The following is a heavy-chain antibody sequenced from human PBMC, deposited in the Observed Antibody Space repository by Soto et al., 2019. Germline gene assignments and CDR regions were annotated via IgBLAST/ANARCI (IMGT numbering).Heavy chain of an antibody. J-gene: IGHJ6*02. D-gene: IGHD6-13*01. CDR3: ARDRGIAAAPKDYYYYGMDV. CDR2: INPNSGGT. Sequence: GASVKVSCKASGYTFTGYYMHWVRQAPGQGLEWMGWINPNSGGTNYAQKFQGRVTITADKSTSTAYMELSSLRSEDTAVYYCARDRGIAAAPKDYYYYGMDVWGQGTTVTVSS. V-gene: IGHV1-2*02. CDR1: GYTFTGYY.